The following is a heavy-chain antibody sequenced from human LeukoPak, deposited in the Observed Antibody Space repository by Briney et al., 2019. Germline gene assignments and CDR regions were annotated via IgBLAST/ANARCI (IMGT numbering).Heavy chain of an antibody. CDR2: IKSKTDGGTT. J-gene: IGHJ4*02. CDR3: TTYPELGYCSGGSCYPDYFDY. V-gene: IGHV3-15*01. Sequence: PGGSLRLSCAASGFTFSNAWMSWVRQAPGKGLEWVGRIKSKTDGGTTDYAAPVKGRFTISRDDSKNTLYLQMNSLKTEDTAVYYCTTYPELGYCSGGSCYPDYFDYWGQGTLVTVSS. CDR1: GFTFSNAW. D-gene: IGHD2-15*01.